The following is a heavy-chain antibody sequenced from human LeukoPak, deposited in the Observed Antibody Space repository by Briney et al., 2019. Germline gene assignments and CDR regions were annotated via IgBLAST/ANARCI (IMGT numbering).Heavy chain of an antibody. J-gene: IGHJ4*02. CDR3: ARCIQKVTAIPKYYFDY. Sequence: SETLSLTCTVSGGSISIYYWSWIRQPPGKGLEWIGYIYYSGSTYYNPSLKSRVTLSVDTSKIQFSLQLSSVTAADPAVYYCARCIQKVTAIPKYYFDYWGQGTLVTVSS. CDR2: IYYSGST. CDR1: GGSISIYY. D-gene: IGHD2-21*02. V-gene: IGHV4-59*12.